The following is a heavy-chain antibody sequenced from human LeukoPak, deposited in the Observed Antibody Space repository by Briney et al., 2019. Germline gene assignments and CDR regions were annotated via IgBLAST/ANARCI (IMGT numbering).Heavy chain of an antibody. CDR3: ARESIIVVVVAAFDY. D-gene: IGHD2-15*01. CDR1: GFTFSSYT. CDR2: ISSSSSYI. J-gene: IGHJ4*02. V-gene: IGHV3-21*01. Sequence: PGGSLRLSCAASGFTFSSYTMNWVRQAPGMGLEWVSSISSSSSYIYYADSVKGRFTISRDNAKNSLYLQMNSLRAEDTAVYYCARESIIVVVVAAFDYWGQGTLVTVSS.